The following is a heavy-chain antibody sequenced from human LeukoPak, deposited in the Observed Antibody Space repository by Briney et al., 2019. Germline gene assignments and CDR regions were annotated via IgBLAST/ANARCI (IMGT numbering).Heavy chain of an antibody. J-gene: IGHJ4*02. CDR2: IKNKHEHQAT. V-gene: IGHV3-15*01. Sequence: NPGGSLRLSCAASGFTFSSYAMSWVRQAPGKGLEWVGLIKNKHEHQATDYAAPVRERFIITRDDSSSTLFLQMNSLKTEDTAVYYCVTDANRILGARGTGYWGQGILVTVSS. D-gene: IGHD1-26*01. CDR1: GFTFSSYA. CDR3: VTDANRILGARGTGY.